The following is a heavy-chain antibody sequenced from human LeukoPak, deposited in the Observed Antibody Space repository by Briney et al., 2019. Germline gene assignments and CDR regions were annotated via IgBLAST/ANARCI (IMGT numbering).Heavy chain of an antibody. CDR3: ARQTTVTTYGSYYYYMDV. J-gene: IGHJ6*03. D-gene: IGHD4-17*01. Sequence: SETLSLTCTVSGGSISSSSYYWGWIRQPPGKGLEWIGSIYYSGSTYYNPSLKSRVTISVDTSKNQFPLKLSSVTAADTAVYYCARQTTVTTYGSYYYYMDVWGKGTTVTVSS. V-gene: IGHV4-39*01. CDR2: IYYSGST. CDR1: GGSISSSSYY.